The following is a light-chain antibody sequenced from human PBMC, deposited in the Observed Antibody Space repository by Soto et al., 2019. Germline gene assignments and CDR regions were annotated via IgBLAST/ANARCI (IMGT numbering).Light chain of an antibody. CDR3: QHYDSSPST. CDR2: GAS. CDR1: QSIDSIS. J-gene: IGKJ4*01. Sequence: EIVLTQSPDTLSLSPGERATLSCRASQSIDSISLAWYQHKPGQAPRLLIYGASSRSTAIPDRFSGSGSGTDFTLTISRLEPEDFAVYYCQHYDSSPSTFGGGTKVDIK. V-gene: IGKV3-20*01.